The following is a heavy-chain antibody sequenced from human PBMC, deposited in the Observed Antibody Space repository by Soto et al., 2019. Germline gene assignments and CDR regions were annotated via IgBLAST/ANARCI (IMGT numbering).Heavy chain of an antibody. CDR1: GGTFSSYA. CDR2: IIPIFGTA. D-gene: IGHD1-7*01. CDR3: AGPPELTRIYYYYGMDV. Sequence: QVQLVQSGAEVKKPESSVKVSCKASGGTFSSYAISWVRQAPGQGLEWMGGIIPIFGTANYAQKFQGRVTITADESTSPAYMELSSLRSEDTAVYYCAGPPELTRIYYYYGMDVWGQGTTVTVSS. J-gene: IGHJ6*02. V-gene: IGHV1-69*12.